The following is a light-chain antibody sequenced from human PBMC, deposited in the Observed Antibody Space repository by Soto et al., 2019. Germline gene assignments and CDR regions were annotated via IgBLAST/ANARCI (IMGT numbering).Light chain of an antibody. V-gene: IGLV3-1*01. CDR1: KLGDKY. J-gene: IGLJ2*01. Sequence: SYELTQPPSVSVSPGQTASITCSGDKLGDKYACWYQQKPGQSTVLVIYQDSKRPSGIPERFSGSNSGNTATLTISGTQAMDEADYYCQEWDSSTAGFGGGTKVTVL. CDR2: QDS. CDR3: QEWDSSTAG.